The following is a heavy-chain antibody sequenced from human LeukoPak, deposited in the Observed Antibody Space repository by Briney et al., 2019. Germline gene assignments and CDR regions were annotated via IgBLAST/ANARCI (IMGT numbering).Heavy chain of an antibody. CDR1: GFTVSSNY. Sequence: GGSLRLSCAASGFTVSSNYMSWVRQAPGKGLEWVSVIYSGGSTYYADSVKGRFTISRDNSKNTLYLQMNSLRAEDTAVYYCAKDNGDYYYYYGMDVWGQGTTVTVS. CDR3: AKDNGDYYYYYGMDV. CDR2: IYSGGST. D-gene: IGHD4-17*01. J-gene: IGHJ6*02. V-gene: IGHV3-53*01.